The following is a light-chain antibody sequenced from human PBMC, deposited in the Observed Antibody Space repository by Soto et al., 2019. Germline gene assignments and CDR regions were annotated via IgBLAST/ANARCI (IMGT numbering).Light chain of an antibody. CDR3: QQLNSYPIT. J-gene: IGKJ5*01. CDR2: AAS. V-gene: IGKV1-9*01. Sequence: DIQLTQSPSFLSASVGDRVTITCRASQGLSSDLAWYQQKPGKAPKLLIYAASTLQSGVPSRFSGSGSGTECTRTISSLQPEDFATYYCQQLNSYPITFGQGTRLEIK. CDR1: QGLSSD.